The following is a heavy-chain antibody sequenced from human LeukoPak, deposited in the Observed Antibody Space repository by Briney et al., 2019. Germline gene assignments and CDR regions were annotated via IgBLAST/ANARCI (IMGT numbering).Heavy chain of an antibody. CDR3: ARDPSPGLFDY. V-gene: IGHV1-69*05. D-gene: IGHD2-2*01. J-gene: IGHJ4*02. CDR1: GGTFSSHA. CDR2: IIPIFGTA. Sequence: ASVKVSCKASGGTFSSHAISWVRQAPGQGLEWMGGIIPIFGTANYAQKFQGRVTITTDESTSTAYMELSSLRSEDTAVYYCARDPSPGLFDYWGQGTLVTVSS.